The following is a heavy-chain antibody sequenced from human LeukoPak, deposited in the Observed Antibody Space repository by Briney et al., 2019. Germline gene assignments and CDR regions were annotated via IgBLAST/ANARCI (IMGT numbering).Heavy chain of an antibody. CDR3: ARYVSGSYGTEPFDC. D-gene: IGHD3-10*01. CDR2: IIPFYGTA. Sequence: SVKVSCKASGGTFSSYAISWVRQAPGQGLEWMGGIIPFYGTANYAQKFQGRVTINADESTSTAYMELSSLSSKDAVEDFSARYVSGSYGTEPFDCSRQASLVTVSS. V-gene: IGHV1-69*13. CDR1: GGTFSSYA. J-gene: IGHJ4*02.